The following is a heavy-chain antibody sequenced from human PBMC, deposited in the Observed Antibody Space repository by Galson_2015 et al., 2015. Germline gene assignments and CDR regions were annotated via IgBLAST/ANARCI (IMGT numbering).Heavy chain of an antibody. CDR3: AKDLSISTFGGVIGPYYYYGMDV. J-gene: IGHJ6*02. D-gene: IGHD3-16*02. Sequence: SLRLSCAASGFTFSSYGMHWVRQAPGKGLEWVAVISYDGSNKYYADSVKGRFTISRDNSKNTLYLQMNSLRAEDTAVYYCAKDLSISTFGGVIGPYYYYGMDVWGQGTTVTVSS. CDR1: GFTFSSYG. V-gene: IGHV3-30*18. CDR2: ISYDGSNK.